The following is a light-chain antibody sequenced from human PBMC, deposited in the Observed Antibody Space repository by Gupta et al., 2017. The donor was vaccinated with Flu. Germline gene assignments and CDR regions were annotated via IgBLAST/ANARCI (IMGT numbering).Light chain of an antibody. CDR2: DAS. CDR3: QEYGSSPPLYT. CDR1: QSLNNNL. J-gene: IGKJ2*01. Sequence: VLTQSPVTLSLYPGEKITLSCRASQSLNNNLLAWYQQKPGQAPRLLIYDASSRAAGTPDRFSGRGSGTDFTLTISRLEPEDFAMYYCQEYGSSPPLYTFGQGTKLEIK. V-gene: IGKV3-20*01.